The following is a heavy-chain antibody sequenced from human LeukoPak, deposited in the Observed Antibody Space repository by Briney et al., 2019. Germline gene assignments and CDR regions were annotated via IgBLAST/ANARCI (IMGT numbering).Heavy chain of an antibody. Sequence: SQTLSLTCAISGDSVSSNSAAWHWIRQSPSRGLEWLGRTYYRSKWYTDFALSVKSRITINPDTSKNQFSLQLNSVTPDDTAVYYCVRDVTGFDYWGQGTLVAVSS. CDR2: TYYRSKWYT. CDR1: GDSVSSNSAA. J-gene: IGHJ4*02. CDR3: VRDVTGFDY. V-gene: IGHV6-1*01. D-gene: IGHD1-1*01.